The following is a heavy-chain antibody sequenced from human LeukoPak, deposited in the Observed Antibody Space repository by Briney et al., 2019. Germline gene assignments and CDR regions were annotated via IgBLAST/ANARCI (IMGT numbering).Heavy chain of an antibody. D-gene: IGHD2-2*01. V-gene: IGHV3-21*04. CDR3: AKGMIDIVVVPAASTLVG. Sequence: GGSLRLSCAASGFIFSSYSMNWVRQAPGKGLEWVSSISSSSNYIYYADSVRGRFTISRDNSKNSLYLQMNSLRTEDTALYYCAKGMIDIVVVPAASTLVGWGQGTQVTVSS. J-gene: IGHJ4*02. CDR2: ISSSSNYI. CDR1: GFIFSSYS.